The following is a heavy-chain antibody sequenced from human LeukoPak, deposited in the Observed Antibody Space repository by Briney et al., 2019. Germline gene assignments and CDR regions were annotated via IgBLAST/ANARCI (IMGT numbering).Heavy chain of an antibody. CDR1: GGSISNYY. V-gene: IGHV4-4*07. CDR2: VFASGSP. CDR3: GRSRDPDSSGLFDY. Sequence: SETLSLTCTVSGGSISNYYWSWIRQPAGKGLEWIGRVFASGSPHYNPSLESRVTMSLDASKNQFSLKVNSVTAADTAVYYCGRSRDPDSSGLFDYWGQGTLVTVSS. D-gene: IGHD3-22*01. J-gene: IGHJ4*02.